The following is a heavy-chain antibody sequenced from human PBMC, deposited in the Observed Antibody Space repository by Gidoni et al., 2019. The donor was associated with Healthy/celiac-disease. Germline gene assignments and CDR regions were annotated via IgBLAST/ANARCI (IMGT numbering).Heavy chain of an antibody. CDR2: IYHSGST. Sequence: QVQLQESGPGLVKPSETLSLTCAVSGYSISSGYYWGWIRQPPGKGLEWIGSIYHSGSTYYNPSLKSRVTISVDTSKNQFSLKLSSVTAADTAVYYCAQNAYDFWSGYPRGWGQGTLVTVSS. V-gene: IGHV4-38-2*01. CDR3: AQNAYDFWSGYPRG. CDR1: GYSISSGYY. J-gene: IGHJ4*02. D-gene: IGHD3-3*01.